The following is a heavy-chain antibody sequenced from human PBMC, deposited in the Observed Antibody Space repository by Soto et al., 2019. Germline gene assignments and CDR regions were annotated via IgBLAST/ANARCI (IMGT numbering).Heavy chain of an antibody. CDR1: GFTFSSCA. CDR2: ILDSGGST. J-gene: IGHJ6*02. V-gene: IGHV3-23*01. Sequence: EVQLLESGVGLVQPGGSLRLSCAASGFTFSSCAIGWVRQAPGKGLEWVSDILDSGGSTYDADSVEGRFTISGDTSKSTLYLQMNSLSAEDTALYYCAKGRSYYYYYGVDVWGHGTTGTVSS. CDR3: AKGRSYYYYYGVDV.